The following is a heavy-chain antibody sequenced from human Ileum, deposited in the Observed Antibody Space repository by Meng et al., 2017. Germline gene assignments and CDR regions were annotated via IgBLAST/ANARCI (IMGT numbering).Heavy chain of an antibody. J-gene: IGHJ4*02. CDR2: IFQSGRT. CDR1: GTW. V-gene: IGHV4-4*02. CDR3: ATSNDRDVYYLGY. D-gene: IGHD3-22*01. Sequence: QVQLQESGPRLVKPSGPLSLTCAVSGTWWSWVRQPPGKGLEWIGEIFQSGRTNYNPSLKSRVTISIDKSKSQISLQLSAVTAADTAVYSCATSNDRDVYYLGYWGQGTLVTVSS.